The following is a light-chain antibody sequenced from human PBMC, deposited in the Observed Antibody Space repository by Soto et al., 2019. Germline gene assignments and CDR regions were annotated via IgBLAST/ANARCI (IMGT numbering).Light chain of an antibody. Sequence: QSVLTQPASVSGSPGQSITISCTGTSSDDGGDNYVSWYQQHPGKAPKLMIYDVSNRPSGVSNRFSGSKSGNTASLTISGLQAEDEADYYCSSYTSSSTPLGVFGTGTKVTVL. V-gene: IGLV2-14*01. CDR2: DVS. CDR3: SSYTSSSTPLGV. J-gene: IGLJ1*01. CDR1: SSDDGGDNY.